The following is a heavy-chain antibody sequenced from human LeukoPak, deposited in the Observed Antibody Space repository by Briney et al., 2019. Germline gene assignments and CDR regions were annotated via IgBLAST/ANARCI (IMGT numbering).Heavy chain of an antibody. V-gene: IGHV5-51*01. CDR2: IYPGDSET. Sequence: GESPKISCKGSGYSFTSYRIAWVRQMPGKGLEWMGIIYPGDSETRYSPSFQGQVTISADKSIGTAYLQWSSLKASDTAMYYCARSPRESDYWGQGTLVTVSS. J-gene: IGHJ4*02. CDR3: ARSPRESDY. CDR1: GYSFTSYR.